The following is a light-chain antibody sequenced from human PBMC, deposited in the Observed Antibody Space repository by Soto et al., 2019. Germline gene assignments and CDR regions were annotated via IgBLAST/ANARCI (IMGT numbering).Light chain of an antibody. Sequence: EIVLTQSPATLSLSPGERATLSCRASQSVSSYLAWYQQKPGQAPTLLMSDASNRATGIPARFSGGGSGTDFTLTISSLQPEDFAVYYCQQRSNSPLTFGGGTKVEIK. CDR3: QQRSNSPLT. CDR1: QSVSSY. CDR2: DAS. J-gene: IGKJ4*01. V-gene: IGKV3-11*01.